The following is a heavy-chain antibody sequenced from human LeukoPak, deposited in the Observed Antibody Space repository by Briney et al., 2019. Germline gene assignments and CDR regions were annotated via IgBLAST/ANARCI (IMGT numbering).Heavy chain of an antibody. V-gene: IGHV1-69*01. CDR3: ARRPYCSGGNCHSP. CDR1: GGTFSSFS. D-gene: IGHD2-15*01. J-gene: IGHJ5*02. CDR2: LIPIFGTA. Sequence: ASVKVSCKASGGTFSSFSISWVRQAPGQGLEWMGGLIPIFGTANYAQKFQGRVTITADESTSTAYMELSSLRSEDTAVYYCARRPYCSGGNCHSPWGQGTLVTVSS.